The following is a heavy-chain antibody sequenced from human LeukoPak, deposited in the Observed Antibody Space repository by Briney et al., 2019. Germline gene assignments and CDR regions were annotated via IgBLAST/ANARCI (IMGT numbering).Heavy chain of an antibody. CDR2: ISGDGRST. V-gene: IGHV3-23*01. CDR3: ARGALGYCSGGSCYSGDY. CDR1: GFTFSSYA. D-gene: IGHD2-15*01. J-gene: IGHJ4*02. Sequence: GGSLRLSCAASGFTFSSYAMSWVRQAPGKGLVWVSRISGDGRSTDYADSVKGRFTISRDNAKNTLYLQMNSLRAEDTAVYYCARGALGYCSGGSCYSGDYWGQGTLVTVSS.